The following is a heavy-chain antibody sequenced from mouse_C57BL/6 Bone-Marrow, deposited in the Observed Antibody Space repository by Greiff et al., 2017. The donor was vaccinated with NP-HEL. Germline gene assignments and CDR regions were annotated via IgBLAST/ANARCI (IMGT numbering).Heavy chain of an antibody. CDR2: ISNGGGST. D-gene: IGHD1-1*01. CDR3: AREDYGSEGSFDY. CDR1: GFTFSDYY. V-gene: IGHV5-12*01. Sequence: EVNVVESGGGLVQPGGSLKLSCAASGFTFSDYYMYWVRQTPEKRLEWVAYISNGGGSTYYPDTVKGRFTISRDNAKNTLYLQMSRLKSEDTAMYYCAREDYGSEGSFDYWGQGTTLTVSS. J-gene: IGHJ2*01.